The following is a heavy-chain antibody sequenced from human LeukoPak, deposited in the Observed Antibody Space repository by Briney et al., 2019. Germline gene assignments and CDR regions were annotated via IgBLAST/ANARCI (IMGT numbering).Heavy chain of an antibody. CDR2: IYYSGST. J-gene: IGHJ3*02. CDR3: ASSDSSGYYKPTHAFDI. CDR1: GGSISSSSYY. D-gene: IGHD3-22*01. V-gene: IGHV4-39*01. Sequence: SETLSLTCTVSGGSISSSSYYWGWIRQPPGKGLEWIGSIYYSGSTYYNPSLKSRVTISVDTSKDQFSLKLSSVTAADTAVYYCASSDSSGYYKPTHAFDIWGQGTMVTVSS.